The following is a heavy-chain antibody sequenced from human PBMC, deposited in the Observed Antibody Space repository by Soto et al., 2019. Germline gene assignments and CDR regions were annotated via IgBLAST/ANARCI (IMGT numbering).Heavy chain of an antibody. J-gene: IGHJ3*02. V-gene: IGHV3-30*02. CDR2: TGYDGINK. CDR1: GFTFSNIG. D-gene: IGHD1-1*01. CDR3: ATELNDMEAFDI. Sequence: QVQLVESGGGVVQPGGSLRLSGVASGFTFSNIGRHWVGQTPGKGLEWVAMTGYDGINKYYADSVRDRFTISRDNSKNTLYLQMNSLRDEDSAVYYCATELNDMEAFDIWGQGTMVTVAS.